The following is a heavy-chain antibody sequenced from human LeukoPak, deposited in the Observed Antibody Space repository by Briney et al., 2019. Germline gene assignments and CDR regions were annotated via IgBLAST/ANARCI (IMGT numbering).Heavy chain of an antibody. CDR2: MNEEASRI. D-gene: IGHD2-21*01. Sequence: GGSLRLSCAASGFTFRNFWMSWVRQAPGKGLEWVANMNEEASRIYYLDSVKGRFTISRDNAKNSLFLQMNSLRAGDTAVYYCARDGDGLIFPTDSRGQGTLVTVSS. CDR1: GFTFRNFW. V-gene: IGHV3-7*01. J-gene: IGHJ4*02. CDR3: ARDGDGLIFPTDS.